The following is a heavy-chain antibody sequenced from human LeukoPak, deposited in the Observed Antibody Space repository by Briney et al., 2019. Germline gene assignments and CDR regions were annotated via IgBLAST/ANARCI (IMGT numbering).Heavy chain of an antibody. D-gene: IGHD4-17*01. V-gene: IGHV3-21*01. CDR2: ISSSSSYI. CDR3: ARGSPLTHGDYVTL. CDR1: GFTFSSYS. J-gene: IGHJ4*02. Sequence: KTGGSLRLSCAASGFTFSSYSMNWVRQAPGKGLEWVSSISSSSSYIYYADSVKGRFTISRDNAKNSLYLQMNSLRAEDTAVYYCARGSPLTHGDYVTLWGQGTLVTVSS.